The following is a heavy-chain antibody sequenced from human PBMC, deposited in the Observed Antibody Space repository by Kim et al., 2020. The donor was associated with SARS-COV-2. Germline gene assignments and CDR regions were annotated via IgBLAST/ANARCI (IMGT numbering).Heavy chain of an antibody. D-gene: IGHD2-2*01. J-gene: IGHJ4*02. CDR3: ARDIVVVPAATGLDY. V-gene: IGHV1-46*01. Sequence: AKKFQGRVTMTRDTTTSTVYMELSSLRSEDTAVYYCARDIVVVPAATGLDYWGQGTLVTVSS.